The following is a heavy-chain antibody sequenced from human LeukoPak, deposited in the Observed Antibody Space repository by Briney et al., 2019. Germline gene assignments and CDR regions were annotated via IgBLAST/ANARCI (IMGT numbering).Heavy chain of an antibody. J-gene: IGHJ4*02. V-gene: IGHV3-21*01. Sequence: GGSLRLSCVASAFTFKTYTLNWVRQTPGKGLEWVSYISTAGNLINYADSVRGRFTISRDNAKNSLYLYMSSLTPEYTAVYYCARTVEGHFDFRGQGTLVTVSS. CDR2: ISTAGNLI. CDR3: ARTVEGHFDF. CDR1: AFTFKTYT. D-gene: IGHD5-24*01.